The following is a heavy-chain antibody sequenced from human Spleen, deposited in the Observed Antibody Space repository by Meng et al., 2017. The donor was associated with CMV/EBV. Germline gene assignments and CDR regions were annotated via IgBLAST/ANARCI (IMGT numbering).Heavy chain of an antibody. V-gene: IGHV3-7*01. Sequence: GESLKISCAASGFTFSSYWMSWVRQAPGKGLEWVANIKQDGSEKYYVDSVKGRFTISRDNAKNSLYLQMNSLRAEDTAVYYCARDRPYYYYYGMDVWGQGTTVTVS. J-gene: IGHJ6*02. CDR3: ARDRPYYYYYGMDV. CDR1: GFTFSSYW. CDR2: IKQDGSEK.